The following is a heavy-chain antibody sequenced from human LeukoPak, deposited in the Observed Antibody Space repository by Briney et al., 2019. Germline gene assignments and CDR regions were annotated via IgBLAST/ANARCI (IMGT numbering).Heavy chain of an antibody. J-gene: IGHJ6*02. CDR3: ARAGSSGSYYMYYGMDV. V-gene: IGHV3-30*04. Sequence: GGSLRLSCAVSGISVSSYAVHWVRQAPGKGLEWVAVMPQDGSNVHYADSVKGRFTISRDMSKNTVFLLMNSLRGEDTAVYYCARAGSSGSYYMYYGMDVWGQGTTVVVSS. D-gene: IGHD6-19*01. CDR2: MPQDGSNV. CDR1: GISVSSYA.